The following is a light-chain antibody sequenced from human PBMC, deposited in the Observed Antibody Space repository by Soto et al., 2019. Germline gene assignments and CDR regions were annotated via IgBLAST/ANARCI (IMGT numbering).Light chain of an antibody. Sequence: QSAMTQPASVSGSLGQSITISGTGTSSDVGSYNRVAWDQQHPGKVPKVMIYYVNKRPSGVSNRFSGSKSGNTASLTISGLQAEDEADYYCCSYAGSRMWVLGGVTKLTVL. J-gene: IGLJ3*02. CDR1: SSDVGSYNR. V-gene: IGLV2-23*02. CDR2: YVN. CDR3: CSYAGSRMWV.